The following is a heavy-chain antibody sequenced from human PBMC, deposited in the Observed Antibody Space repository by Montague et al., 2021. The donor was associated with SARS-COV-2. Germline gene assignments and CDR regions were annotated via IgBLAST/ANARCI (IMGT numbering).Heavy chain of an antibody. CDR3: VRHAHYDGLSGPSDF. CDR2: VYYNKGT. D-gene: IGHD3-16*01. V-gene: IGHV4-59*08. J-gene: IGHJ4*02. CDR1: GVSITDYY. Sequence: SETLSLTCTVSGVSITDYYWSWIRQPPGKGLEWVGYVYYNKGTNFNPSLKSRVAISVDTSKNQFSLRLNSVTAADTAVYFCVRHAHYDGLSGPSDFWGQGTLVTVSS.